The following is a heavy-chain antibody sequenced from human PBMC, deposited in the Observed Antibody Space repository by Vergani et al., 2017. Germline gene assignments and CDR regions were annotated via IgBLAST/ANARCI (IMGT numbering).Heavy chain of an antibody. Sequence: VQLVESGGGVVQPGRSLRLSCAASGFTFDDYAMHWVRQAPGKGLEWVSGISWNSGSIGYADSVKGRFTISRDNAKNSLYLQMNSLRAEDTALYYCAKDMIGWXYCGGDCYPGPFDYWGQGTLVTVSS. D-gene: IGHD2-21*01. V-gene: IGHV3-9*01. J-gene: IGHJ4*02. CDR1: GFTFDDYA. CDR2: ISWNSGSI. CDR3: AKDMIGWXYCGGDCYPGPFDY.